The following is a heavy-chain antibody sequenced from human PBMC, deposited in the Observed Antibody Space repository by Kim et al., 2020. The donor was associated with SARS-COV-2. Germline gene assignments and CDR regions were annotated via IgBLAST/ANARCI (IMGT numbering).Heavy chain of an antibody. J-gene: IGHJ5*02. CDR2: INHSGST. V-gene: IGHV4-34*01. Sequence: SETLSLTCAVYGGSFSGYYWSWIRQPPGKGLEWIGEINHSGSTNYNPSLKSRVTISVDTSKNQFSLKLSSVTAADTAVYYCARGSRDFVGNWFDPWGQGTLVTVSS. CDR1: GGSFSGYY. D-gene: IGHD6-13*01. CDR3: ARGSRDFVGNWFDP.